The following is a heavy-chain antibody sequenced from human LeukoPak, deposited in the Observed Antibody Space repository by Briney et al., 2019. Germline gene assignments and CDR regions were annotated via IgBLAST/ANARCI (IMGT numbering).Heavy chain of an antibody. CDR3: AELGITMIGGV. V-gene: IGHV3-20*04. CDR2: IDWNGAGT. Sequence: GGSLRLSCAASGFTFDDYGMSWVRQAPGKGLEWVSGIDWNGAGTGYADSVKGRFTISRDNAKNSLYLQMNSLRAEDTAVYYCAELGITMIGGVWGKGTTVTISS. J-gene: IGHJ6*04. D-gene: IGHD3-10*02. CDR1: GFTFDDYG.